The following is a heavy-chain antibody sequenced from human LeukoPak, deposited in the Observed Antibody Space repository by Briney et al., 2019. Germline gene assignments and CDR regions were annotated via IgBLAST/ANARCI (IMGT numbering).Heavy chain of an antibody. CDR2: IYYSGST. Sequence: SETLSLTCTVSGGSISSYYWSWIRQPPGKGLEWIGYIYYSGSTNYNPSLKSRVTISVDTSKNQFSLKLGSVTAADTAVYYCARDSSSWYRTHNRSYYYGMDVWGQGTTVTVSS. CDR3: ARDSSSWYRTHNRSYYYGMDV. CDR1: GGSISSYY. D-gene: IGHD6-13*01. J-gene: IGHJ6*02. V-gene: IGHV4-59*01.